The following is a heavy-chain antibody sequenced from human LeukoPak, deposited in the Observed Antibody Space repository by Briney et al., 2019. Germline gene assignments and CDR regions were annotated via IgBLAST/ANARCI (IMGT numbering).Heavy chain of an antibody. V-gene: IGHV3-74*03. CDR2: INSDGKST. CDR3: ARDPTAPGPFNY. D-gene: IGHD2-21*02. Sequence: GGSLRVSCAASGFTFSSYWMHWVRQAPGEGLVWVSRINSDGKSTTYADSVKGRFTIARDNAKNTLYLQMNSLRAEDTAVYYCARDPTAPGPFNYWGQGTLVTVSS. CDR1: GFTFSSYW. J-gene: IGHJ4*02.